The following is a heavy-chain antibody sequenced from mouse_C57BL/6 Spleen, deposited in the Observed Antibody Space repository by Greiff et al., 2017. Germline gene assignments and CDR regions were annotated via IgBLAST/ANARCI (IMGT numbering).Heavy chain of an antibody. D-gene: IGHD1-1*01. J-gene: IGHJ1*03. CDR1: GYTFTSYG. CDR2: IYPRSGNT. V-gene: IGHV1-81*01. Sequence: VQLQQSGAELARPGASVKLSCKASGYTFTSYGISWVKQRTGQGLEWIGEIYPRSGNTYYNEKFKGKATLTADKSSSTAYMELRSLTSEDSAVYFCARAEVTTVVEDWYFDVWGTGTTVTGSS. CDR3: ARAEVTTVVEDWYFDV.